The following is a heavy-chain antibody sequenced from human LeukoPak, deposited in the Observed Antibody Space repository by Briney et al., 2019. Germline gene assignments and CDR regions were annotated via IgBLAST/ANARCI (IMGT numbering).Heavy chain of an antibody. Sequence: GGSLRLSCAASGFTFSSYSINWVRQAPGKGLEWVSSISSGSHYIYYADSVKGQFTISRDNAKNSLYLQMNSLRAEDTAVYYCATAAAALYYFDYWGQGTLVTVSS. D-gene: IGHD6-13*01. V-gene: IGHV3-21*01. CDR1: GFTFSSYS. CDR2: ISSGSHYI. CDR3: ATAAAALYYFDY. J-gene: IGHJ4*02.